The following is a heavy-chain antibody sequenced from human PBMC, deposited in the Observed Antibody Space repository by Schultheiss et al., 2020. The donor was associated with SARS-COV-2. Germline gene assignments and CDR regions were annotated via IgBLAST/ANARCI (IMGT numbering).Heavy chain of an antibody. CDR3: ARDLIRDPYYYYGMDV. V-gene: IGHV1-18*01. D-gene: IGHD5-24*01. Sequence: ASVKVSCKASGYTFTSYGISWVRQAPGQGLEWMGWISAYNGNTNYAQQLQGRVTMTTDTSTTTAYMELRSLRSDDTAVYYCARDLIRDPYYYYGMDVWGQGTTVTVSS. CDR2: ISAYNGNT. J-gene: IGHJ6*02. CDR1: GYTFTSYG.